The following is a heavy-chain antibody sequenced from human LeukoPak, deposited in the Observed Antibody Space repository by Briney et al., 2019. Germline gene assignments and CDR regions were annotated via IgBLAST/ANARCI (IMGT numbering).Heavy chain of an antibody. J-gene: IGHJ5*02. V-gene: IGHV3-48*02. CDR2: ISSRSSTI. D-gene: IGHD2-2*01. Sequence: QPGRCLRLAYAASGFTFSSYSINWVRQAPGKWMEWVSYISSRSSTIYYATSVKGRFTISRDNAKNSLYLQMNSLRDEDTAVYYCARDPDRKDIVVVPAAYTFDPWGQGNLVTVSS. CDR3: ARDPDRKDIVVVPAAYTFDP. CDR1: GFTFSSYS.